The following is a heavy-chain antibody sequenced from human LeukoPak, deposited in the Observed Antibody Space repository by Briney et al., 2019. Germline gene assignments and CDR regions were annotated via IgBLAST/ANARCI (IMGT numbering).Heavy chain of an antibody. J-gene: IGHJ4*02. CDR2: ISGNNGDNT. CDR3: AKKACTSTSCYNNF. Sequence: PGGSLRLSCAASGFTFSDYAMSWVRQAPGKGLEWVSSISGNNGDNTFYEDSVKGRFTISRDNSKNTLFLQITSLRAEDTAVYYCAKKACTSTSCYNNFWGQGTLVTVSS. CDR1: GFTFSDYA. D-gene: IGHD2-2*02. V-gene: IGHV3-23*01.